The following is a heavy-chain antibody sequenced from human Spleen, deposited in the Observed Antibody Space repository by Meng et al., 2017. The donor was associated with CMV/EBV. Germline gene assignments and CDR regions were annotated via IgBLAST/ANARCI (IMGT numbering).Heavy chain of an antibody. J-gene: IGHJ4*02. Sequence: GESLKTSCTASGFTFSTFPMHWVRQPPGKGLEWVAVISYDGINKYCADSVKGRFTISRDNSKTTVYLQMNSLRVEDTAVYYCARDRRGGGGATTLKNWGQGTLVTVSS. CDR2: ISYDGINK. CDR1: GFTFSTFP. D-gene: IGHD1-26*01. V-gene: IGHV3-30*04. CDR3: ARDRRGGGGATTLKN.